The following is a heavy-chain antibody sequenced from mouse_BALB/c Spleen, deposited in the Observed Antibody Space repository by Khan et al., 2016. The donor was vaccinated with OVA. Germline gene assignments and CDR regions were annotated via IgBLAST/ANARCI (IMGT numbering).Heavy chain of an antibody. CDR2: ISYSGST. J-gene: IGHJ1*01. Sequence: EVQLVESGPGLVKPSQSLSLTCTVTGYSITSDYAWNWIRQFPGNKLEWMGYISYSGSTNYNPSLKSRISITRDTSKNQFFVQLNSVTTEETATYYCARRYYYGHWYFDIWGAGTTVTVSS. CDR3: ARRYYYGHWYFDI. CDR1: GYSITSDYA. V-gene: IGHV3-2*02. D-gene: IGHD1-1*01.